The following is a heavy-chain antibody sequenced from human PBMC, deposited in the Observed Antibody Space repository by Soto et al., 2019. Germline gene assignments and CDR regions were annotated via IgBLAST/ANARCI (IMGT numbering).Heavy chain of an antibody. J-gene: IGHJ3*02. Sequence: SETLSLTCAVYGGSFSGYYWTWIRQHPGQGLEWIGYIYYGGSAYYNPSLNPRVTISADKSISTAYLQWSSLKASDTAMYYCARHMGTTVVSPSGIWGQGTMVTVSS. CDR2: IYYGGSA. CDR1: GGSFSGYY. V-gene: IGHV4-34*10. D-gene: IGHD4-17*01. CDR3: ARHMGTTVVSPSGI.